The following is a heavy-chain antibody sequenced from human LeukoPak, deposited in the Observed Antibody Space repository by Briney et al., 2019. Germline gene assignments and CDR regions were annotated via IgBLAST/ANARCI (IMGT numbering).Heavy chain of an antibody. V-gene: IGHV3-74*01. D-gene: IGHD3-22*01. Sequence: GGSLRLSCAASGFTFSSYWMHWVRQAPGKGLEWVSRINSDGSSTSYADSVKGRFTISRDNAKNTLYLQMNSLRAEDTAVYYCASLYYYDRSGYLPFDYWGQGTLVTVSS. CDR1: GFTFSSYW. CDR3: ASLYYYDRSGYLPFDY. CDR2: INSDGSST. J-gene: IGHJ4*02.